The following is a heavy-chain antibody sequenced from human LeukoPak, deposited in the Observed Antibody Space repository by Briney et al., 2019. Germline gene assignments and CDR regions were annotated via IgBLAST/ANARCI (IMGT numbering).Heavy chain of an antibody. V-gene: IGHV4-59*01. CDR1: GGSIISYY. J-gene: IGHJ5*02. CDR3: ARVPYGSGENWFDL. CDR2: ISYSGYT. Sequence: PSETLSLTCTISGGSIISYYWTWIRQPPEKGLEWIGYISYSGYTGYNPSLKSRVTISVDTSKNQFSLKLSSVTAADTAIYYCARVPYGSGENWFDLWGQGTLVTVSS. D-gene: IGHD3-10*01.